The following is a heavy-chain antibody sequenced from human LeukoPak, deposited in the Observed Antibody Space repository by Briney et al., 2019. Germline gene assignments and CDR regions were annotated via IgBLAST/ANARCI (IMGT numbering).Heavy chain of an antibody. J-gene: IGHJ6*04. V-gene: IGHV3-7*01. CDR3: ARGVDFWSGSRNILTDV. Sequence: GGSLRLSCAASGFTFSSYWMSWIRQAPGKGLEWVANIKQDGSEKYYVDSVKGRFTISRDNAKNSLYLQMNSLRAEDTAVYYCARGVDFWSGSRNILTDVWGKGTTVTVSS. CDR1: GFTFSSYW. D-gene: IGHD3-3*01. CDR2: IKQDGSEK.